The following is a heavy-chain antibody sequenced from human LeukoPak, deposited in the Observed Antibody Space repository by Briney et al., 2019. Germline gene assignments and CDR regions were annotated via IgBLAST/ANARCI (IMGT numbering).Heavy chain of an antibody. D-gene: IGHD1-26*01. J-gene: IGHJ6*03. V-gene: IGHV4-59*08. CDR1: GGSISSYY. Sequence: SETLSLTCTVSGGSISSYYWSWIRQPPGKGLEWIGCIYYSGSTNYNPSLKSRVTISVDTSKNQFSLKLSSVTAADTAVYYCASNSGSYYPYYYYYYMDVWGKGTTVTVSS. CDR3: ASNSGSYYPYYYYYYMDV. CDR2: IYYSGST.